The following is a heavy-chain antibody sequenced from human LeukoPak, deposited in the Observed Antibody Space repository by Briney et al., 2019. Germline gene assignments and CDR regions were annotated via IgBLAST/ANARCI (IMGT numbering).Heavy chain of an antibody. CDR3: AKDAQRGFDYSNSLES. CDR1: GFTFSHYG. D-gene: IGHD4-11*01. J-gene: IGHJ5*01. V-gene: IGHV3-33*03. CDR2: IWSVATNM. Sequence: PGRPLRLSCATSGFTFSHYGMHWVRQAPGKGLEWVAVIWSVATNMYYGDSVKGRFTISRDNSRKTLYLQMNSLRVEDTAVYYCAKDAQRGFDYSNSLESWGQGTLVTVSS.